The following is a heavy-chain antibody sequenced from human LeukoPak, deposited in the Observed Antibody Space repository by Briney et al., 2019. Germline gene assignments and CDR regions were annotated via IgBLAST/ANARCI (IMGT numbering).Heavy chain of an antibody. Sequence: PSEILSLTCAVSGYSISSGYYWGWIRQPPGKGLVWIGSIYHSGSAYYNPSLKSRVTISVDTSKNQFSLKPSSVTAADTAVYYCARHPLNYYGSGSYLDYWGQGTLVTVSS. V-gene: IGHV4-38-2*01. CDR1: GYSISSGYY. J-gene: IGHJ4*02. CDR3: ARHPLNYYGSGSYLDY. CDR2: IYHSGSA. D-gene: IGHD3-10*01.